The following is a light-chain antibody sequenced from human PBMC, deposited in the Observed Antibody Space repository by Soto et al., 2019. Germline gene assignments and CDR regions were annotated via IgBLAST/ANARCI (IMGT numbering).Light chain of an antibody. J-gene: IGKJ1*01. CDR2: EVS. V-gene: IGKV2-29*03. CDR1: QSLLHSDGKTY. Sequence: LMTQTPLSLSIIPGQTASISCKSSQSLLHSDGKTYFYWYVQKAGQAPQPLIYEVSNRFSGVPERFSGSGSRTAFTLKISRVEADDVGIYYCMQAIDIPWTFGQGTKVEIK. CDR3: MQAIDIPWT.